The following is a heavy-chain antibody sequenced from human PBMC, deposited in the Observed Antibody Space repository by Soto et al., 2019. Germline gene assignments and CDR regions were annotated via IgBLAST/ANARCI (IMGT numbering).Heavy chain of an antibody. CDR1: GAPISAFY. CDR2: IYYTGST. D-gene: IGHD5-12*01. CDR3: ARRRDGYTGVWFDP. Sequence: SETLSLTCTVSGAPISAFYWSWIRQSPGKGLEWIGHIYYTGSTNYNPSLNSRVTISLDTSKNQFSLKLSSVTAADTAVYYCARRRDGYTGVWFDPWGQGTLVTVSS. V-gene: IGHV4-59*01. J-gene: IGHJ5*02.